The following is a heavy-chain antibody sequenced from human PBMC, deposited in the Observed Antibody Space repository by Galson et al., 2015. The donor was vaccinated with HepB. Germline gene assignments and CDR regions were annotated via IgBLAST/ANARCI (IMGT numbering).Heavy chain of an antibody. CDR3: ARDEAAGTFDY. CDR1: GHTFTSYY. J-gene: IGHJ4*02. D-gene: IGHD6-13*01. CDR2: INPSGGST. Sequence: SVKVSCKASGHTFTSYYMHWVRQAPGQGLEWMGIINPSGGSTSYAQKFQGRVTMTRDTSTSTVYMELSSLRSEDTAVYYCARDEAAGTFDYWGQGTLVTVSS. V-gene: IGHV1-46*01.